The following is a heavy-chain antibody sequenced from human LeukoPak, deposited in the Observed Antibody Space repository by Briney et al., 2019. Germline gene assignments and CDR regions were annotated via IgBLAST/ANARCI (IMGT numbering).Heavy chain of an antibody. CDR1: GFTFSSYA. V-gene: IGHV3-21*01. J-gene: IGHJ4*02. Sequence: GGSLRLSCAASGFTFSSYAMNWVRQAPGKGLEWVSFISGSGDTTYYADSVKGRFTISRDNAKNSLYLQMNSLRAEDTAVYYCARAPSSNRIAARGYWGQGTLVTVSS. CDR3: ARAPSSNRIAARGY. CDR2: ISGSGDTT. D-gene: IGHD6-6*01.